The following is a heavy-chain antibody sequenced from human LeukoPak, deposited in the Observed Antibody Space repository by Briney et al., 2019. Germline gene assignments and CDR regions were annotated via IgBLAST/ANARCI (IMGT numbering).Heavy chain of an antibody. J-gene: IGHJ3*02. D-gene: IGHD3-9*01. CDR2: IYTSGST. CDR1: GGSISSYY. CDR3: ARGYYDIPGAFDI. V-gene: IGHV4-4*07. Sequence: PSETLSLTCTVSGGSISSYYWSWLRQPTGKGLEWIGRIYTSGSTNYNPSLKSRVTMSVDTSKNQFSLKLSSVTAADTAVYYCARGYYDIPGAFDIWGQGTMVTVSS.